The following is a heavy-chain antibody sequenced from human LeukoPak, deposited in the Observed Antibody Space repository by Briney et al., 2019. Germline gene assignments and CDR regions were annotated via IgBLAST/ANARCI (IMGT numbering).Heavy chain of an antibody. D-gene: IGHD3-9*01. Sequence: SETLSLTCTVSGGSISSRSYYWGWIRQPPGKGLEWIGSIYYSGSTYYNPSLKSRVTISVDTSKNQFSLKLSSVTAADTAVYYCARDGRYFDWFHTWGQGTMVTVSS. V-gene: IGHV4-39*07. CDR1: GGSISSRSYY. J-gene: IGHJ3*02. CDR3: ARDGRYFDWFHT. CDR2: IYYSGST.